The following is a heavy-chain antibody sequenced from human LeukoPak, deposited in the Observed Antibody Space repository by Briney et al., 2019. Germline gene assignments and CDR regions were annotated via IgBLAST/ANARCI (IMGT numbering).Heavy chain of an antibody. V-gene: IGHV3-7*01. Sequence: GGSLRLSCAASGFTFSSYAMSWVRQAPGKGLEWVANIKKDGSEKYYVDSVKGRVTGSSDNAKTSLYLQMNSLRAEDTAVYYCARQGRGLFDYWGQGTLVTVSS. D-gene: IGHD3-10*01. CDR2: IKKDGSEK. CDR1: GFTFSSYA. J-gene: IGHJ4*02. CDR3: ARQGRGLFDY.